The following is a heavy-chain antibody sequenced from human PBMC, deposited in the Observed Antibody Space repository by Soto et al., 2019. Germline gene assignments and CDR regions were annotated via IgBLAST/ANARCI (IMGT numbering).Heavy chain of an antibody. CDR2: INSDGSST. CDR1: GFTFSSYW. J-gene: IGHJ3*02. D-gene: IGHD2-2*01. V-gene: IGHV3-74*01. CDR3: ARPTGSTRNALDI. Sequence: VGSLRLSCAVSGFTFSSYWMHWVRQAPGKGLVWVSRINSDGSSTNYADSVKGRFTISRDNAKNTLYLQMNSLRAEDTAVYYCARPTGSTRNALDIWGQGTMVTVSS.